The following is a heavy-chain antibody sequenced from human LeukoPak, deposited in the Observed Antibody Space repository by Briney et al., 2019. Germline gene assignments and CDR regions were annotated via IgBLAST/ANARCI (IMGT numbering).Heavy chain of an antibody. V-gene: IGHV4-34*01. Sequence: SETLSLTCAVYGGSFSGYYWIWIRQPPGKGLEGIGESNHSGSTNYNPSLKRRVTISVDKSKKQFSLKLSSVTTADTAVYYCARGRGWLSGGYSPPGRFLGDAFDIWGQGTMVTVSS. CDR1: GGSFSGYY. CDR2: SNHSGST. J-gene: IGHJ3*02. CDR3: ARGRGWLSGGYSPPGRFLGDAFDI. D-gene: IGHD3-22*01.